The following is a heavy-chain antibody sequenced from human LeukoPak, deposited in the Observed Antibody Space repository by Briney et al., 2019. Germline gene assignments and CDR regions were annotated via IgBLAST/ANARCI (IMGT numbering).Heavy chain of an antibody. V-gene: IGHV1-18*01. CDR3: ARIFDSSGYYLGD. Sequence: GASVKVSCKASDYTFTSYGISWVRQAPGQGLEWMGWISTYNGDINYAQKLQGRVTMTTDTSTSTAYMELRSLRSDDTAVYYCARIFDSSGYYLGDWGQGTLVTVSS. J-gene: IGHJ4*02. CDR2: ISTYNGDI. CDR1: DYTFTSYG. D-gene: IGHD3-22*01.